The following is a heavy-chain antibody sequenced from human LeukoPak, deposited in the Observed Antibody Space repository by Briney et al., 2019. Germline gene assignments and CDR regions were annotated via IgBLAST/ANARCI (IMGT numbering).Heavy chain of an antibody. CDR1: GYTLTELS. Sequence: ASVKVSCKVSGYTLTELSMHWVRQAPGKGLEWMGGFDPEDGETIYAQKFQGRVTMTEDTSTDTAYMELSSLRFEDTAVYYCATEDPGIAVAGVQGAGGDYWGQGTLVTVSS. CDR3: ATEDPGIAVAGVQGAGGDY. V-gene: IGHV1-24*01. CDR2: FDPEDGET. J-gene: IGHJ4*02. D-gene: IGHD6-19*01.